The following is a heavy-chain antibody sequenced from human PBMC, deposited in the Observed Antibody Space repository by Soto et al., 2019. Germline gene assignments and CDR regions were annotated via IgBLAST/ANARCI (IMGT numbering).Heavy chain of an antibody. CDR2: IYWDDDK. D-gene: IGHD3-16*02. CDR1: GFSLSTSGVG. CDR3: AHGGGFRGVIGWFDP. J-gene: IGHJ5*02. Sequence: QITLKESGPTLVKPTQPLTLTCTFSGFSLSTSGVGVAWIRQPPGKALEWLALIYWDDDKRYSPSLKSRLTITKDPSKNQVVRTLTNMDPVDTATYYCAHGGGFRGVIGWFDPWGQGTLVTVSS. V-gene: IGHV2-5*02.